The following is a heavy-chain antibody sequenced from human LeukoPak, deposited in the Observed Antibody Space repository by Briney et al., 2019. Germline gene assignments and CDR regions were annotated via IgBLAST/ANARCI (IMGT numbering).Heavy chain of an antibody. CDR3: AKGTAGGNYFDY. Sequence: GGSLRLSCAASGFTFSSYAMGWVRQAPGKGLEWVSAISGSGGSTYYADSVKGRFTISRDNSKNTLYLQMNSLRAEDTAVYYCAKGTAGGNYFDYWGQGTLVTVSS. CDR1: GFTFSSYA. CDR2: ISGSGGST. V-gene: IGHV3-23*01. J-gene: IGHJ4*02. D-gene: IGHD3-16*01.